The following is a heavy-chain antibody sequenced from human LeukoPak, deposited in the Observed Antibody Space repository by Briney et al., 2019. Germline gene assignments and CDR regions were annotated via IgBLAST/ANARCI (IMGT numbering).Heavy chain of an antibody. CDR2: IKTDGSST. D-gene: IGHD5/OR15-5a*01. CDR1: GFTFSSYW. Sequence: PGGSLRLSCAASGFTFSSYWMHWVRQAPGKGLVWVSRIKTDGSSTDYADSVKGRFTISRDNAKNTMYLQMNSLRAEDTAVYCCARSVSGTGPDIWGLGTMVTVSS. V-gene: IGHV3-74*01. CDR3: ARSVSGTGPDI. J-gene: IGHJ3*02.